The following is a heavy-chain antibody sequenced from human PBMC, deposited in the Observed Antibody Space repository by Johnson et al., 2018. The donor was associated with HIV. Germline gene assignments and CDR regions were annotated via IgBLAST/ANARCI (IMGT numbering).Heavy chain of an antibody. V-gene: IGHV3-9*01. J-gene: IGHJ3*01. Sequence: VQLVESGGGVVQPGRSLRLSCAASGFTFNSYGMHWVRQAPGKGLEWVSGISWNSGSIGYADSVKGRFTIPRDNAKNSLHLQMSSLRAEDTALYYCAKGATRYKTDGSKHDGAFDVWGQGTMVTVSS. D-gene: IGHD1-26*01. CDR1: GFTFNSYG. CDR2: ISWNSGSI. CDR3: AKGATRYKTDGSKHDGAFDV.